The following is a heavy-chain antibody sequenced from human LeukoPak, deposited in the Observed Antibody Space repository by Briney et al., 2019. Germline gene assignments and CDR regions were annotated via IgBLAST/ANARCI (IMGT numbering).Heavy chain of an antibody. D-gene: IGHD3-10*01. CDR2: INHSRTT. J-gene: IGHJ6*03. CDR3: ARGRIYYGSRSYYSSSYYYYYYMDV. CDR1: GGSFSGYY. V-gene: IGHV4-34*01. Sequence: SETLSLTCAVYGGSFSGYYWSWIRQPPGKGLEWIGEINHSRTTNYNPCLKRRVTISVDTSKNQFCLKLRSVPAAATAVYYCARGRIYYGSRSYYSSSYYYYYYMDVWGKGTTVTVSS.